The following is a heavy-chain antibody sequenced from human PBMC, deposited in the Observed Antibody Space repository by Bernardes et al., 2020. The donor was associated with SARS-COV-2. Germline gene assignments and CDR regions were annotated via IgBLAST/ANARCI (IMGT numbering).Heavy chain of an antibody. Sequence: PTLVKPTQTLTLTCTFSGFSLSTSGMCVSWIRQPPGKALEWLARIDWDDDKYYSTSLKTRLTISKDTSKNQVVLTMTNMDPVDTATYYCARIPLYSSSWYAGGFDYWGQGTLVTVSS. CDR1: GFSLSTSGMC. J-gene: IGHJ4*02. CDR2: IDWDDDK. V-gene: IGHV2-70*11. D-gene: IGHD6-13*01. CDR3: ARIPLYSSSWYAGGFDY.